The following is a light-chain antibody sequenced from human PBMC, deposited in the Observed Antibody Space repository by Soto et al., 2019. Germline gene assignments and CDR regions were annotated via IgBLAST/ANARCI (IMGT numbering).Light chain of an antibody. CDR3: EQYNSYRYT. J-gene: IGKJ2*01. CDR2: KAS. CDR1: QSISSW. Sequence: DIQMTQSPSTLSASVGARVTITCRASQSISSWLAWYQQKPGKAPKLLIYKASSLESGVPSRFSGSGSGTEFTLTISSLQPDDFATYYCEQYNSYRYTVGQGTKLEIK. V-gene: IGKV1-5*03.